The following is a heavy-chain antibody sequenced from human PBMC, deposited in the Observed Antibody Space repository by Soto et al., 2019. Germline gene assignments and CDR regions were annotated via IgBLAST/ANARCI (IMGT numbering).Heavy chain of an antibody. Sequence: QVQLVQFGAEVKKPGASVKVSCKASGYTFTSYGISWVRQAPGQGLEWMGWISAYNGNTNYAQKLQGRVTMTTDTSTSTAYMELRSLRSDDTAVYYCARLRNIVVVVAATQGYWFDPWGQGTLVTVSS. V-gene: IGHV1-18*01. D-gene: IGHD2-15*01. CDR3: ARLRNIVVVVAATQGYWFDP. CDR2: ISAYNGNT. CDR1: GYTFTSYG. J-gene: IGHJ5*02.